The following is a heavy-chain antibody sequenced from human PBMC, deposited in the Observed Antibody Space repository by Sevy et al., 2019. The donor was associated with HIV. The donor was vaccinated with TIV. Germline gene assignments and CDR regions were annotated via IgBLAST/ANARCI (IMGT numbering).Heavy chain of an antibody. CDR2: IYPGDSDT. J-gene: IGHJ5*02. V-gene: IGHV5-51*01. D-gene: IGHD5-18*01. CDR3: ATLAVDTAIVGYWFDP. Sequence: GESLKISCKGSGYSLTSYWIGWVRPMPGKGLEWMGIIYPGDSDTRYSPSFQGQVTISANKSISTAYLQWSSRRAADTAMDYCATLAVDTAIVGYWFDPWGQGTLVTVSS. CDR1: GYSLTSYW.